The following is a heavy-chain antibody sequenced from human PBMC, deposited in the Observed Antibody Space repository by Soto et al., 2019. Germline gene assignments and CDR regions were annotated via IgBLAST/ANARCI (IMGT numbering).Heavy chain of an antibody. CDR1: GGSISSSSYY. CDR3: ARLVVRGQYPPLDAFDI. V-gene: IGHV4-39*02. J-gene: IGHJ3*02. Sequence: QLQLQESGPGLVKPSETLSLTCTVSGGSISSSSYYWGWIRQPPGKGLEWIGSIYSGGSTYYSPSLKRRVTISVDTSKNHFPLKLSSVTAADTAVYYCARLVVRGQYPPLDAFDIWGQGTMVTVSS. D-gene: IGHD3-10*01. CDR2: IYSGGST.